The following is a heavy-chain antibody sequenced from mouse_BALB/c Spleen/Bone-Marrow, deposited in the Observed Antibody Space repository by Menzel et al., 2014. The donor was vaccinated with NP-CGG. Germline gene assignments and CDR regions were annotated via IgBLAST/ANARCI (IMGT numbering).Heavy chain of an antibody. V-gene: IGHV5-17*02. D-gene: IGHD1-1*01. CDR3: VRSGSSSGYFDY. Sequence: EVKVVESGGGLVQPGGSRKLSCAASGFTFSSFGVHWVRQAPGKGLEWVAYISSGSSTIYYGDTVMGRFTISRDNPKNTLFLQMTSLRSEDTATYYCVRSGSSSGYFDYWGQGTTLTVSS. CDR1: GFTFSSFG. J-gene: IGHJ2*01. CDR2: ISSGSSTI.